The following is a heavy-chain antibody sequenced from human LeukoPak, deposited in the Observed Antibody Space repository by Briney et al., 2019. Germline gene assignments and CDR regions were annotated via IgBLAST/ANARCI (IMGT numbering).Heavy chain of an antibody. CDR2: IKQDGSEK. V-gene: IGHV3-7*01. J-gene: IGHJ4*02. Sequence: GGSLRLSXAASGFTFSSYWMSWVRQAPGKGLEWVANIKQDGSEKYYVDSVKGRFTISRDNAKNSLYLQMNSLRAEDTAVYYCARVFRSTVTGEYYFDYRGQGTLVTVSS. CDR1: GFTFSSYW. D-gene: IGHD4-11*01. CDR3: ARVFRSTVTGEYYFDY.